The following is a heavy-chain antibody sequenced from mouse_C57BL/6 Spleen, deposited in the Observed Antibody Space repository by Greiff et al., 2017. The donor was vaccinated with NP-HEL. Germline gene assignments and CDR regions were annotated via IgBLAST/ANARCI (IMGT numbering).Heavy chain of an antibody. CDR2: INPNNGGT. V-gene: IGHV1-22*01. Sequence: VQLQQSGPELVKPGASVKMSCKASGYTFTDYNMHWVKQSHGKSLEWIGYINPNNGGTSYNQKFKGKATLTVNKSSSTAYMELRSLTSEDSAVYYCAREDGVITTVVRYFDYWGQGTTLTVSS. CDR1: GYTFTDYN. CDR3: AREDGVITTVVRYFDY. J-gene: IGHJ2*01. D-gene: IGHD1-1*01.